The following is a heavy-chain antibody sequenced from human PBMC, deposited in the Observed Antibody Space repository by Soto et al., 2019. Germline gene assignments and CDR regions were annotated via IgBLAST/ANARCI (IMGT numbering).Heavy chain of an antibody. CDR3: ARDPGIQLWSSPYYYGMDV. J-gene: IGHJ6*02. V-gene: IGHV4-59*01. Sequence: SETLSLTCTVSGGSISSYYWSWIRQPPGKGLEWIGYIYYSGGTNYNPSLKSRVTISVDTSKNQFSLKLSSVTAADTAVYYCARDPGIQLWSSPYYYGMDVWGQGTTVTVSS. CDR1: GGSISSYY. D-gene: IGHD5-18*01. CDR2: IYYSGGT.